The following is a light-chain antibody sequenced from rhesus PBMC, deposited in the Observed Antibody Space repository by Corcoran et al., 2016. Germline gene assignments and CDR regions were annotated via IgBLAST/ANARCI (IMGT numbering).Light chain of an antibody. Sequence: DIQMTQSPSSLSASVGDRVTITCRASQDIGSWLAWYQQKPGKAPNLLIYKASSLHTGFPSRFTGSGSGTDFTLTISSLQPEDFATYCCQQYNSVPWTFGQGTKVEIK. CDR3: QQYNSVPWT. CDR1: QDIGSW. V-gene: IGKV1-21*01. J-gene: IGKJ1*01. CDR2: KAS.